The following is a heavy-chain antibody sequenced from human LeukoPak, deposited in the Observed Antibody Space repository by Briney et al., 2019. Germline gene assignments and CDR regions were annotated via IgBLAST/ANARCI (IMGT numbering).Heavy chain of an antibody. CDR3: ARDRPYDDFWSGYADAFDI. CDR2: ISAYNGNT. J-gene: IGHJ3*02. V-gene: IGHV1-18*01. CDR1: GYTFTSYG. Sequence: ASVKVSCKASGYTFTSYGISWVRQAPGQGLEWMGWISAYNGNTNYAQKLQGRVTRTTDTSTSTAYMELRSLRSEDTAVYYCARDRPYDDFWSGYADAFDIWGQGTMVTVSS. D-gene: IGHD3-3*01.